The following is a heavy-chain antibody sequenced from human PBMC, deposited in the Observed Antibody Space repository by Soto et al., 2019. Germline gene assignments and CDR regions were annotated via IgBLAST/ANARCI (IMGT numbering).Heavy chain of an antibody. CDR2: IYSGGST. CDR3: ARIEQQLVHYYYYGMDV. Sequence: EVQLVETGGGLIQPGGSLRLSCAASGFTVSSNYMSWVRQAPGKGLEWVSVIYSGGSTYYADSVKGRFTISRDNSMNTLYLQMNSLRAEDTAVYYCARIEQQLVHYYYYGMDVWGQGTTVTVSS. D-gene: IGHD6-13*01. J-gene: IGHJ6*02. V-gene: IGHV3-53*02. CDR1: GFTVSSNY.